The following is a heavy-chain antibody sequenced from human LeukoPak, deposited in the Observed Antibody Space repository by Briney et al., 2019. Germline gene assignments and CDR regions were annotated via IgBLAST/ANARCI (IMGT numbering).Heavy chain of an antibody. CDR3: AKVPHLQYGDY. Sequence: PGGSLRLSCAASGFTFSSYSMNWVRQAPGKGLEWVSYISSSSSTIYYADSVKGRFTISRDNSKNTLYLQMNSLRAEDTAVYYCAKVPHLQYGDYWGQGTLVTVSS. V-gene: IGHV3-48*01. J-gene: IGHJ4*02. CDR1: GFTFSSYS. CDR2: ISSSSSTI. D-gene: IGHD4-11*01.